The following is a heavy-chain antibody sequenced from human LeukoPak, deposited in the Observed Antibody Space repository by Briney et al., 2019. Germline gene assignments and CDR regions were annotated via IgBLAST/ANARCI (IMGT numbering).Heavy chain of an antibody. Sequence: GGSLRLSCAASGFTFTNSWMNWVRQAPGKGLEWVASVKQDGSETYYVDSVKGRFTISRDNAKSSLSLQMNSLRAEDTAVYYCARAYYDSTSYLYYFVYWGQGTLVTVSS. CDR3: ARAYYDSTSYLYYFVY. CDR1: GFTFTNSW. D-gene: IGHD3-22*01. CDR2: VKQDGSET. V-gene: IGHV3-7*04. J-gene: IGHJ4*02.